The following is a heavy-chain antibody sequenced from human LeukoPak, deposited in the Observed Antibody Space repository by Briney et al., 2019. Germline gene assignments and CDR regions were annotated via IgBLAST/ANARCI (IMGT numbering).Heavy chain of an antibody. CDR3: ARGPTVTNVAGFDP. J-gene: IGHJ5*02. CDR1: GGSFSGYY. CDR2: INHSGST. D-gene: IGHD4-17*01. Sequence: SETLSLTCAVYGGSFSGYYWSWIRQPPGKGLEWIGEINHSGSTNYNPSLKSRVTISVDTSKNQFSLKLSSVTAADTAVYYCARGPTVTNVAGFDPWGQGTLVTVSS. V-gene: IGHV4-34*01.